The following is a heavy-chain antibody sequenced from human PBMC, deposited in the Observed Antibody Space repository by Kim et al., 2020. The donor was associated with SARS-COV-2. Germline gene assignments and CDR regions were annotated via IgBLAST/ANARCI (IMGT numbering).Heavy chain of an antibody. CDR2: IYGGGST. CDR1: GFTVSNTY. J-gene: IGHJ4*02. CDR3: AREPSTYFDY. Sequence: GGSLRLSCVVSGFTVSNTYMSWVRQAPGKGLEWVSIIYGGGSTYYADSAKGRFTISRDDSKNTVYLQMNSLRAEDTALYFCAREPSTYFDYWGQGTLVTV. V-gene: IGHV3-66*01.